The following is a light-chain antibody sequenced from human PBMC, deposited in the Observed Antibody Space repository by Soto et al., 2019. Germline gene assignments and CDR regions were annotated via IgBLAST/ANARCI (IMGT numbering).Light chain of an antibody. Sequence: EIVLTQSPGTLSLSPGEIATLSFSASQSVINSYLAWYQQKPGQAPRLLIYGASNRATGIPDRFSGSGSGTDFTLTISRLEPEDFAVYYCQQYGSSGTFGQGTKVDIK. V-gene: IGKV3-20*01. CDR3: QQYGSSGT. J-gene: IGKJ1*01. CDR2: GAS. CDR1: QSVINSY.